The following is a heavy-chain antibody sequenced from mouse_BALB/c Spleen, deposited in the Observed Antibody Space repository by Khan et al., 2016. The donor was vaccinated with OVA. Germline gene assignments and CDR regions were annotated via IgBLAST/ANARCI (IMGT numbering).Heavy chain of an antibody. CDR3: ARGNYYGYYFDY. CDR2: ISYSGGT. CDR1: GYSITSGYA. J-gene: IGHJ2*01. V-gene: IGHV3-2*02. Sequence: VQLKQSGPGLVKPSQSLYLTCTVTGYSITSGYAWNWIRQFPGNQLEWMGYISYSGGTSYNPSLKSRISITRDTSKNQFFLQLNSVTTEDTATYYCARGNYYGYYFDYWGQGTPLTVSS. D-gene: IGHD1-1*01.